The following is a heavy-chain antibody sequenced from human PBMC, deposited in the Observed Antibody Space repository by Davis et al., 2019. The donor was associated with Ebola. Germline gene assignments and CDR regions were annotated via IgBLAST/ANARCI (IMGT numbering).Heavy chain of an antibody. CDR3: STAYYYDSGAYYYPDY. J-gene: IGHJ4*02. D-gene: IGHD3-22*01. CDR1: GFTFSNAW. Sequence: PGGSLRLSCAASGFTFSNAWMSWVRQAPGKGLEWVGRIKSKTDGGTTDYAAPVKGRFTISRDDSKNTLYLQMNSLKTEDTAVYYCSTAYYYDSGAYYYPDYWGQGTLVTVSS. V-gene: IGHV3-15*01. CDR2: IKSKTDGGTT.